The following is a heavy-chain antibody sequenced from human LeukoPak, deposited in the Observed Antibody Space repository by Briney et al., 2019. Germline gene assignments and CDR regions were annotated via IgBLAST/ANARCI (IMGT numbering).Heavy chain of an antibody. Sequence: GGSLRLSCEASGFTFSSYEVNWVRQAPGKELEWVSYISSSGSTMYYADSVKGRFTVSRDNAKNSLFLQMNSLRAEDTAVYYCARVRVTVTTLDYWGQGALVTVSS. CDR2: ISSSGSTM. CDR3: ARVRVTVTTLDY. D-gene: IGHD4-17*01. V-gene: IGHV3-48*03. CDR1: GFTFSSYE. J-gene: IGHJ4*02.